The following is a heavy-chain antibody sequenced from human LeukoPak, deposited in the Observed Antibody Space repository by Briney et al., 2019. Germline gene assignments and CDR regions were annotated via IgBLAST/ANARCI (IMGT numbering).Heavy chain of an antibody. CDR2: ISNDGNNK. Sequence: PGGSLRLSCAASGFTFSHYGMHWVRQAPGKGLEWVAVISNDGNNKFYADSVKGRFTISRDNSKNTLYLEMNSLRAEDTAVFYCAKAGFCSTTSCYPNHFDSWGQGTLVTVSS. V-gene: IGHV3-30*18. CDR1: GFTFSHYG. J-gene: IGHJ4*02. D-gene: IGHD2-2*01. CDR3: AKAGFCSTTSCYPNHFDS.